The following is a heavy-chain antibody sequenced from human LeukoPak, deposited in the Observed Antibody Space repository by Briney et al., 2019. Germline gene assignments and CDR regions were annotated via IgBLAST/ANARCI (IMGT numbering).Heavy chain of an antibody. J-gene: IGHJ4*02. V-gene: IGHV3-30*01. CDR1: EFTFSNYA. Sequence: GGSLRLSCAASEFTFSNYALHWFGQAPGKGLQWMSVRSYDGGTIHYADSVKGRFTISRDNSKNTLYLQMNSLRAEDTAVYYCARDGEERWLQLQYYFDYWGQGTLVTVSS. CDR2: RSYDGGTI. D-gene: IGHD5-24*01. CDR3: ARDGEERWLQLQYYFDY.